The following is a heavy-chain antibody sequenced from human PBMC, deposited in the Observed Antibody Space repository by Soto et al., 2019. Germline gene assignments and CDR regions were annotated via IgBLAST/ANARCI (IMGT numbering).Heavy chain of an antibody. J-gene: IGHJ4*02. CDR1: GGSISSGGYY. CDR3: ARLPIVATIVTSYFDY. Sequence: SETLSLTCTVSGGSISSGGYYWSWIRQHPGKGLEWIGFIYYSGSTYYNPSLKSRVTISVDTSKNQFSLELSSVTAADTAVYYCARLPIVATIVTSYFDYWGQGTLVTVSS. CDR2: IYYSGST. V-gene: IGHV4-31*03. D-gene: IGHD5-12*01.